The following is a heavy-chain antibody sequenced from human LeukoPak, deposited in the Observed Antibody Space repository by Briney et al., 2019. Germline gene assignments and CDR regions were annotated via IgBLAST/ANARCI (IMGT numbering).Heavy chain of an antibody. CDR3: ASSITIFGVVIRFDY. D-gene: IGHD3-3*01. V-gene: IGHV4-39*01. CDR2: IYYSGST. Sequence: PSETLSLTCTVSGGSISSSGYYWGWIRQPPGKGLEWIGSIYYSGSTYYNPSLKSRVTISVDTSKNQFSLKLSSVTAADTAVYYCASSITIFGVVIRFDYWGQGTLVTVSS. J-gene: IGHJ4*02. CDR1: GGSISSSGYY.